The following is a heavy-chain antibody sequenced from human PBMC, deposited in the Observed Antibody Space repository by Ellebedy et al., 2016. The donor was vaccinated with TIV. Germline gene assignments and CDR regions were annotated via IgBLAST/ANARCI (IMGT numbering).Heavy chain of an antibody. V-gene: IGHV3-23*01. CDR2: ITGIGTST. CDR3: AKPMGPGGRFDAFDI. D-gene: IGHD3-16*01. J-gene: IGHJ3*02. Sequence: GESLKISXAASGFTFSNYAMSWVRQAPGKGLEWVSAITGIGTSTYYAGSVKGRFTISRDNSKNTLSLQMNSLRADDTAIYYCAKPMGPGGRFDAFDIWGQGTLVTVSS. CDR1: GFTFSNYA.